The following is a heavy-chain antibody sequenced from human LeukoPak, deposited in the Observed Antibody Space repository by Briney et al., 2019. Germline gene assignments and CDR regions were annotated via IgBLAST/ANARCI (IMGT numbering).Heavy chain of an antibody. V-gene: IGHV3-23*01. Sequence: GGSLRLSCAASGFPFSTYAMNWVRQAPGKGLEWVSVITGSGGFTQYADSVRGRFTISRDNSKNTVHLQMNSLRVEDTALHYCVRSLDYWGQGTLVTVSS. CDR2: ITGSGGFT. CDR1: GFPFSTYA. CDR3: VRSLDY. J-gene: IGHJ4*02.